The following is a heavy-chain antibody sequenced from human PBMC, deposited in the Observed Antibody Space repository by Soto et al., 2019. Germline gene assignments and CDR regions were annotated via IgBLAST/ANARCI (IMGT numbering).Heavy chain of an antibody. J-gene: IGHJ4*02. CDR2: ISGSGGST. Sequence: GGSLRLSCAASGFTFSSYAMSWVRQAPGKGLEWVSAISGSGGSTYYADSVKGRFTISRDNSKNTLYLQMNSLRAEDTAVYYCAKARYYYDSSGYYPNLEDYWGQGTLVTVSS. CDR1: GFTFSSYA. V-gene: IGHV3-23*01. CDR3: AKARYYYDSSGYYPNLEDY. D-gene: IGHD3-22*01.